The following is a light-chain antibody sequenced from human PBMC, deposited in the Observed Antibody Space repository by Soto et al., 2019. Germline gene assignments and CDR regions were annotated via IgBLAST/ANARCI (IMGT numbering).Light chain of an antibody. CDR3: GAWDESLNGYV. Sequence: QSALAQPPSASGAPGQRGTISWSGFSSNIGINTVNWYQQLPGTAPKVLIYTDNQRPSGVPDRFSGSKSGTSASLAINGLQSGDEADYYCGAWDESLNGYVFGTGTKVTVL. CDR2: TDN. J-gene: IGLJ1*01. V-gene: IGLV1-44*01. CDR1: SSNIGINT.